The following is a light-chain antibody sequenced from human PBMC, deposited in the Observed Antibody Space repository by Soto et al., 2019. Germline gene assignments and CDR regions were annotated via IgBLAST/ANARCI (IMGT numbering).Light chain of an antibody. CDR2: STY. CDR1: RSNIGSNT. CDR3: ATWDNSLKAWV. Sequence: QSVLTQPPSASETPGQRVIISCSGGRSNIGSNTVNWYQQLPGTAPKLLIYSTYQRPSGVPDRFSGSKSGTSASLAISGLQSEDEADYYCATWDNSLKAWVFGGGTKLTVL. V-gene: IGLV1-44*01. J-gene: IGLJ3*02.